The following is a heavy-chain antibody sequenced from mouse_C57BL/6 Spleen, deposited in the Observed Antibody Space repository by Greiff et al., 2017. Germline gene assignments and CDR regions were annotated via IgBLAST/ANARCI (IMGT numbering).Heavy chain of an antibody. CDR3: ARPFYYGNYDYAMDY. Sequence: EVHLVESGPGLVKPSQSLSLTCSVTGYSITSGYYWNWIRQFPGNKLEWMGYISYDGSNNYNPSLKNRISITRDTSKNQFFLKLNSVTTEDTATYYCARPFYYGNYDYAMDYWGQGTSVTVSS. CDR2: ISYDGSN. CDR1: GYSITSGYY. D-gene: IGHD2-1*01. V-gene: IGHV3-6*01. J-gene: IGHJ4*01.